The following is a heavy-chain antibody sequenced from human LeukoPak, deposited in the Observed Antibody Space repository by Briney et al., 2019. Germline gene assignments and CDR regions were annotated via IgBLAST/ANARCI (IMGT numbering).Heavy chain of an antibody. D-gene: IGHD2-2*01. CDR3: ARVLEIGLPRSSTSPHYFDY. V-gene: IGHV5-51*01. CDR1: GYSFTSYW. J-gene: IGHJ4*02. Sequence: GESLKISCKGSGYSFTSYWIGWVRQMPGKGLEWMGIIYPGDSDTRYSPSFQGQVTISADKSISTAYLQWSSLKASDTAMYYCARVLEIGLPRSSTSPHYFDYWGQGTLVTVSS. CDR2: IYPGDSDT.